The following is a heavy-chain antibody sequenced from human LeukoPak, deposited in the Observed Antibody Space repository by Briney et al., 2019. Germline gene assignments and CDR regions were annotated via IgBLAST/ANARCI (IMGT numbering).Heavy chain of an antibody. J-gene: IGHJ5*02. D-gene: IGHD6-19*01. CDR2: NNPSSGTT. CDR1: GYTFTSYY. CDR3: ARDRGLLYGSSGCLDP. Sequence: ASVKVSCKTSGYTFTSYYMHWVRQAPGQGLEWMGLNNPSSGTTGYAQKFQGRVTMTRDASTSTVYMELSSLTSEDTAVYYCARDRGLLYGSSGCLDPWGQGTLVTVSS. V-gene: IGHV1-46*01.